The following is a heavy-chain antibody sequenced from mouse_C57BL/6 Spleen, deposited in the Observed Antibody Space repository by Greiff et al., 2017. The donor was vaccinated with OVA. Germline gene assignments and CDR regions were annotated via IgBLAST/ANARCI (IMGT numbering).Heavy chain of an antibody. CDR1: GFSFNTYA. D-gene: IGHD6-2*01. CDR2: IRSKSNNYAT. CDR3: VRHLLYYYAMDY. J-gene: IGHJ4*01. Sequence: EVKLMESGGGLVQPKGSLKLSCAASGFSFNTYAMNWVRQAPGKGLEWVARIRSKSNNYATYYADSVKDRFTISRDDSESMLYLQMNNLKTEDTAMYYCVRHLLYYYAMDYWGQGTSVTVSS. V-gene: IGHV10-1*01.